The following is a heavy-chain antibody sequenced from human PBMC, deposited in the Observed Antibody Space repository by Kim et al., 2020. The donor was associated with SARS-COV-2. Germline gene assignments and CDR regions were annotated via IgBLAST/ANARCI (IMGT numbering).Heavy chain of an antibody. CDR3: TRAWGSGSYPMDV. D-gene: IGHD3-10*01. J-gene: IGHJ6*02. Sequence: YAASVKGRSTNARDDSKSIAYLQMNSLKTEDTAVYYCTRAWGSGSYPMDVWGQGTTVTVSS. V-gene: IGHV3-49*02.